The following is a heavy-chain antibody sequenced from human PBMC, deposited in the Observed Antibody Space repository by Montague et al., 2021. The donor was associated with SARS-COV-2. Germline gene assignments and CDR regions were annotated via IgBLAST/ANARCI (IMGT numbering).Heavy chain of an antibody. V-gene: IGHV4-39*07. CDR3: ARVGRQQLVRLSGMDV. D-gene: IGHD6-13*01. Sequence: SDTLSLTHTVSGGSISSSSYYWGWIRQPPGKGLEWIGSIYYSGSTYYNPSLKSRVTISVDTSKNQFSLKLSSVTAADAAVYYCARVGRQQLVRLSGMDVWGQGTTVTVSS. CDR1: GGSISSSSYY. CDR2: IYYSGST. J-gene: IGHJ6*02.